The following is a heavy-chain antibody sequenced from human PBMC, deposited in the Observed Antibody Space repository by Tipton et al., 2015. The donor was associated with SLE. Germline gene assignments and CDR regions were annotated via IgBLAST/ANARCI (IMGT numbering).Heavy chain of an antibody. J-gene: IGHJ3*02. V-gene: IGHV3-7*01. CDR1: GFTFSTYW. CDR3: ARLTYYYGSGIDEGDAFDI. D-gene: IGHD3-10*01. CDR2: IKQDGNEE. Sequence: SLRLSCAASGFTFSTYWMSWVRQAPGKGLEWVANIKQDGNEENYVDSVKGRFTISRDNAKNSLYLQMNSLRAEDTALYYCARLTYYYGSGIDEGDAFDIWGQGTMVTVPS.